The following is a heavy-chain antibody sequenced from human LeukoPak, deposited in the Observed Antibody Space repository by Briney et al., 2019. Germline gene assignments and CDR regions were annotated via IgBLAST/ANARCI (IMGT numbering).Heavy chain of an antibody. Sequence: SVKVSCKASGGTFSSYAISWVRQAPGQGLEWMGRIIPILGIANYAQKFQGRVTITADKSTSTAYMELSSLRSEDTAVYYCARDLEYHSGPQSGSAAAGRDYWGQGTLVTVSS. D-gene: IGHD6-13*01. V-gene: IGHV1-69*04. CDR3: ARDLEYHSGPQSGSAAAGRDY. CDR2: IIPILGIA. J-gene: IGHJ4*02. CDR1: GGTFSSYA.